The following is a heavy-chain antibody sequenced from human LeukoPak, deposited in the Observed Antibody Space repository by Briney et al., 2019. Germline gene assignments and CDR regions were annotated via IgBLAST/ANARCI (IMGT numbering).Heavy chain of an antibody. CDR1: GFTFSSYA. CDR3: ARDYFDSSDYPQTYYYYYMDV. CDR2: ISSTSTFI. J-gene: IGHJ6*03. D-gene: IGHD3-22*01. Sequence: PGGSLRLSCAASGFTFSSYAMSWVRQAPGKGLEWVASISSTSTFIYSADSVKGRFTISRDTAKNSLFLQMNSLRAEDTAIYYCARDYFDSSDYPQTYYYYYMDVWGKGTTVTVSS. V-gene: IGHV3-21*01.